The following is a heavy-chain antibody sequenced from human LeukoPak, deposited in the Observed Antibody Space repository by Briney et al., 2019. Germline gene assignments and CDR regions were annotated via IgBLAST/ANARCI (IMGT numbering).Heavy chain of an antibody. Sequence: PGGSLRLSCAASGFTFSSYGMHWVRQTPGKGLEWVVVIWYDGSNKYYADSVKGRFTISRDNSKNTLYLQMNSLRAEDTAVYYCARGGGADLTFPIDAFDIWGQGTMVTVSS. J-gene: IGHJ3*02. CDR3: ARGGGADLTFPIDAFDI. CDR2: IWYDGSNK. CDR1: GFTFSSYG. D-gene: IGHD1-14*01. V-gene: IGHV3-33*08.